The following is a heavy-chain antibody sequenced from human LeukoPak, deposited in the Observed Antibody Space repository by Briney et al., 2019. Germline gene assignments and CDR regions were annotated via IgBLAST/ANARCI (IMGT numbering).Heavy chain of an antibody. CDR2: ISYDGSNK. CDR1: GFTFSNYA. Sequence: LRLSCAASGFTFSNYAMSWVRQAPGKGLEWVAVISYDGSNKYYADSVKGRFTISRDNSKNTLYLQMNSLRAEDTAVYYCAKEGGYCSSTSCYAFDYWGQGTLVTVSS. J-gene: IGHJ4*02. CDR3: AKEGGYCSSTSCYAFDY. D-gene: IGHD2-2*01. V-gene: IGHV3-30*18.